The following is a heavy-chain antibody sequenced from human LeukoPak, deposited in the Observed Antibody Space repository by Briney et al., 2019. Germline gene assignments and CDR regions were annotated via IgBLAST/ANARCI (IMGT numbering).Heavy chain of an antibody. CDR3: ARGGAYHASDI. V-gene: IGHV3-74*01. J-gene: IGHJ3*02. CDR2: INNDGTGT. CDR1: GFIFSSYW. Sequence: GGSLRLSCAASGFIFSSYWMSWVRQAPGKGLVWVSRINNDGTGTTFADSVKGRFTISRDNAKNTLYLQMNSLRAEDTAVYYCARGGAYHASDIWGQGTMVTVSS. D-gene: IGHD2-15*01.